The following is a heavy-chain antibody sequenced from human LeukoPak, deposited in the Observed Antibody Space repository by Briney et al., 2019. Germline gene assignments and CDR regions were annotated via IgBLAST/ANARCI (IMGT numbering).Heavy chain of an antibody. D-gene: IGHD6-13*01. J-gene: IGHJ4*02. CDR3: ARVWSIAAGGYVDY. V-gene: IGHV3-23*01. CDR1: GFTFSSYG. CDR2: ISGSGGST. Sequence: GGTLRLSCAASGFTFSSYGMSWVRQAPGKGLEWVSAISGSGGSTYYADSVKGRFTISRDNSKNSLYLQMNSLRAEDTAVYYCARVWSIAAGGYVDYWGQGTLVTVSS.